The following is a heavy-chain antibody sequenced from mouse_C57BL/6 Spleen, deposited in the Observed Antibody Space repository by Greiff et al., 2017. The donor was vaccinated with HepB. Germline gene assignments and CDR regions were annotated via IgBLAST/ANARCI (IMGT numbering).Heavy chain of an antibody. J-gene: IGHJ3*01. D-gene: IGHD1-1*01. V-gene: IGHV5-16*01. CDR2: INYDGSST. CDR1: GFTFSDYY. Sequence: EVKLVESEGGLVQPGSSMKLSCTASGFTFSDYYMAWVRQVPEKGLEWVANINYDGSSTYYLDSLKSRFIISRDNAKNILYLQMSSLKSEDTATYYCARELYYYGSSYGGFAYWGQGTLVTVSA. CDR3: ARELYYYGSSYGGFAY.